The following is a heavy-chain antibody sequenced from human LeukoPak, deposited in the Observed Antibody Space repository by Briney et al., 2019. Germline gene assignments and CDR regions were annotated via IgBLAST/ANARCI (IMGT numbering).Heavy chain of an antibody. V-gene: IGHV3-15*07. CDR3: TTVISDYYDSSGYYLGRSGY. J-gene: IGHJ4*02. Sequence: GGSLRLSCAASGFTFSNAWMNWVRQAPGKGLEWVGRIKSETDGGTTDYAAPVKGRFTISRDDSKNTLYLQMNSLKTEDTAVYYCTTVISDYYDSSGYYLGRSGYWGQGTLVTVSS. CDR1: GFTFSNAW. CDR2: IKSETDGGTT. D-gene: IGHD3-22*01.